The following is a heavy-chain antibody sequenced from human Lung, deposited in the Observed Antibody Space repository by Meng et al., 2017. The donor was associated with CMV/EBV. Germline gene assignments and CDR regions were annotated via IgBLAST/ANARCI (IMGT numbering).Heavy chain of an antibody. J-gene: IGHJ5*02. D-gene: IGHD5-18*01. CDR2: IYWDDDK. Sequence: QITLKWSGPQLVTPTQTRPLTYTFSGVSLSNSGVGVGWIRQPHAKALAWLALIYWDDDKRYSPSLKRRLTITKDPSKHQVVLTMTNMDPVDTATYYCAHLAWIQLWCLDPWGQGTLVTVSS. V-gene: IGHV2-5*02. CDR3: AHLAWIQLWCLDP. CDR1: GVSLSNSGVG.